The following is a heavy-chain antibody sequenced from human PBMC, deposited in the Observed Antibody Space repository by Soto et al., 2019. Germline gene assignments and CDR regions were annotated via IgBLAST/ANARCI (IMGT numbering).Heavy chain of an antibody. CDR3: ARPANTVADHFDL. CDR1: GYTFTIYW. V-gene: IGHV5-51*01. D-gene: IGHD4-17*01. J-gene: IGHJ4*02. CDR2: IYPSDSDT. Sequence: GESLKISCQVSGYTFTIYWIGWVRQMPGKGLEWMGIIYPSDSDTRYSPSFQGQVAISANQSINTAYLQWDSLKASDTAIYYCARPANTVADHFDLWGQGTPVTVSS.